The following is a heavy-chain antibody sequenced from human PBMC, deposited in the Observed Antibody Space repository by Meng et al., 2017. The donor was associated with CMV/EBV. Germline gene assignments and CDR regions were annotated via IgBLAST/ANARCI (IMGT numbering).Heavy chain of an antibody. CDR2: INHSGST. CDR1: GGSFSGYY. D-gene: IGHD3-3*01. V-gene: IGHV4-34*01. Sequence: QVQLQQWGAGLLKPSXTLSLTCAVYGGSFSGYYWSWIRQPPGKGLGWIGEINHSGSTNYNPSLKSRVTISVDTSKNQFSLKLSSVTAADTAVYYCARGRGFWSGTPFDPWGQGTLVTVSS. J-gene: IGHJ5*02. CDR3: ARGRGFWSGTPFDP.